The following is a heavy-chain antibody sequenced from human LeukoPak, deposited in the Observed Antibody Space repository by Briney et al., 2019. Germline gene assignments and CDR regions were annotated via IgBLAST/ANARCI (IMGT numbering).Heavy chain of an antibody. CDR3: AKDGGIRYFDWLFEVLDY. D-gene: IGHD3-9*01. CDR2: ISNSNGNT. Sequence: GSLRLSCTASGFTFSSYAMSWVRQAPGKGLEWVSTISNSNGNTYYADSVKGRFTISRDNSKNTLYLQMNSLRAEDTAVYYCAKDGGIRYFDWLFEVLDYWGQGTLVTVSS. J-gene: IGHJ4*02. CDR1: GFTFSSYA. V-gene: IGHV3-23*01.